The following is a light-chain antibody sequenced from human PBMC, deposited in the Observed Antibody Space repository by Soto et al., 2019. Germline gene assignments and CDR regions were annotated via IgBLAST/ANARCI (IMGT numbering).Light chain of an antibody. CDR1: QSVSSY. J-gene: IGKJ4*01. Sequence: EIVLTQSPVTLSLSPGERATLSCRASQSVSSYLAWYQQKPGQAPRLLIYDASNRATGSPARFSGSGSGTDFTPTISSLEPEDFAVDYYQQRSNWPSTFGGGTKVEIK. CDR2: DAS. CDR3: QQRSNWPST. V-gene: IGKV3-11*01.